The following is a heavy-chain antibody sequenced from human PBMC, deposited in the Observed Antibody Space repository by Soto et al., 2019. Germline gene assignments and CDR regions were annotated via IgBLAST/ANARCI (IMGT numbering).Heavy chain of an antibody. CDR3: ASLYDSSGYRTPDAFDI. Sequence: ASVKVSCKASGYTFTSYYMHWVRQAPGQGLEWMGIINPSGGSTSYAQKFQGRVTMTRDTSTSTVYMELSSLRSEDTAVYYCASLYDSSGYRTPDAFDIWGQGTMVTVS. CDR2: INPSGGST. CDR1: GYTFTSYY. V-gene: IGHV1-46*01. D-gene: IGHD3-22*01. J-gene: IGHJ3*02.